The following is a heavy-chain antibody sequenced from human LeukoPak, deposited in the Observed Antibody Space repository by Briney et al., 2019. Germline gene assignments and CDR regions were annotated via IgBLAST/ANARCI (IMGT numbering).Heavy chain of an antibody. V-gene: IGHV1-69*05. CDR1: GGTFSSYA. Sequence: SVKVSCKASGGTFSSYAISWLRQAPGQGLEWMGGIIPIFGTANYAQKFQGRVTITTDESTSTAYMELSSLRSEDTAVYYCARGKYCSGGSCYGPKWNYFDYWGQGTLVTVSS. D-gene: IGHD2-15*01. J-gene: IGHJ4*02. CDR2: IIPIFGTA. CDR3: ARGKYCSGGSCYGPKWNYFDY.